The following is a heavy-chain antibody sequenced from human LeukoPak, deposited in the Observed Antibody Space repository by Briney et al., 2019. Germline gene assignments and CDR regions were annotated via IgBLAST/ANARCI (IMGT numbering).Heavy chain of an antibody. V-gene: IGHV3-33*01. CDR2: IWHDGSHK. D-gene: IGHD3-10*01. J-gene: IGHJ4*02. CDR1: GFAFNTYA. CDR3: ARGIFGSGSYPDF. Sequence: GRSLRLSCAASGFAFNTYAMHWVRQAPGQGLEWVALIWHDGSHKFYSNSVRGQFTISRDNSKNTVSLQMNNLRPEDTAVYYCARGIFGSGSYPDFWGQGTLVTVSS.